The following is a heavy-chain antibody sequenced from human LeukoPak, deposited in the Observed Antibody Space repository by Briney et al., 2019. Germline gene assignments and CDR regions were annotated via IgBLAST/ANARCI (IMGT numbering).Heavy chain of an antibody. D-gene: IGHD4-17*01. J-gene: IGHJ4*02. Sequence: PGGSLRLSCAASGFTFSSYSMNWVRQAPGKGLEWVSSISSSSSYIYYADSVKGRFTISRDNAKNSLYLQMNSLRAEDTAVYYCARDSGMRGAPPGSFDYWGQGTLVTVSS. CDR3: ARDSGMRGAPPGSFDY. V-gene: IGHV3-21*01. CDR1: GFTFSSYS. CDR2: ISSSSSYI.